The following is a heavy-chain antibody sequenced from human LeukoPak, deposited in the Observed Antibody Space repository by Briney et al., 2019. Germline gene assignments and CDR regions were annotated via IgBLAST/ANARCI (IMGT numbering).Heavy chain of an antibody. V-gene: IGHV3-23*01. J-gene: IGHJ5*02. CDR1: GFSYNSYG. Sequence: GGSLTPSCAASGFSYNSYGMSWLRQAPGKGVEWVSATSGSGGSTYYADSVKGRFTISRDNSKNTLYLQMNSLRAEDTAVYYCAKDPHPGRELLRSWFDPWGQGTLVTVSS. CDR2: TSGSGGST. D-gene: IGHD1-26*01. CDR3: AKDPHPGRELLRSWFDP.